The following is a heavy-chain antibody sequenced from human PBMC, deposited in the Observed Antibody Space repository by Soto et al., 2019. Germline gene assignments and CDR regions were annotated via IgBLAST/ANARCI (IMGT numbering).Heavy chain of an antibody. CDR2: IDYSGRT. CDR1: GGSISSGDDY. D-gene: IGHD2-8*01. CDR3: ARVGHCTTGRGYRYYYYYHMDG. J-gene: IGHJ6*02. V-gene: IGHV4-30-4*01. Sequence: SEPLSLTCTVSGGSISSGDDYWSWIRQPPGKGPEWIGNIDYSGRTYYNPSLKSRVTISVDTSKNQFSLKLSSVTAADTAVYYCARVGHCTTGRGYRYYYYYHMDGWGQGTTVTVYS.